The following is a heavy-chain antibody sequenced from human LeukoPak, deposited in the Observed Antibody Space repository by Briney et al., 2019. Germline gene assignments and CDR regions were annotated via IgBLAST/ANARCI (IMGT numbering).Heavy chain of an antibody. CDR3: ARETSFGAGTNVYYGMDV. V-gene: IGHV3-11*01. Sequence: PGGSLRRSCAASGFTFSDYYMSWIRQAPGKGLEWVSYISSSGSTIYYADSVKGRFTISRDNAKNSLYLQMNSLRAEDTAVYYCARETSFGAGTNVYYGMDVWGKGTTVTVSS. CDR1: GFTFSDYY. CDR2: ISSSGSTI. J-gene: IGHJ6*04. D-gene: IGHD3-16*01.